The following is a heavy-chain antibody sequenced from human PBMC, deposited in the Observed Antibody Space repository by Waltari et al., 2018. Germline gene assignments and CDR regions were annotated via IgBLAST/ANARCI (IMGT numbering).Heavy chain of an antibody. CDR1: ESIFRSSA. CDR2: ISYNERNI. J-gene: IGHJ6*02. D-gene: IGHD3-22*01. Sequence: QVQLVESGGRVVQPGRSLRLSCAASESIFRSSAMPWVRQAQGKGLQWVAVISYNERNIYYVDSVKGRFIIARDNSRKMLYLQMNSLRTEDTAVYDCARDYCDRTNCHGMDVWGQGTTVTVSS. V-gene: IGHV3-30*04. CDR3: ARDYCDRTNCHGMDV.